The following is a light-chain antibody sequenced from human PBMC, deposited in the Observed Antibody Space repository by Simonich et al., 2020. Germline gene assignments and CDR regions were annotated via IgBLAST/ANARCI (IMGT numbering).Light chain of an antibody. CDR1: QSISSY. CDR2: KAS. J-gene: IGKJ1*01. CDR3: QQYNSYSGT. Sequence: DIQMTQSPSSLSASVGDRVTITCRASQSISSYLNWYQQKPGKAPKLLIYKASSLESGVPSRFSGSGSGTEFTLTISSLQHDDFATYYCQQYNSYSGTFGQGTKVEIK. V-gene: IGKV1-5*03.